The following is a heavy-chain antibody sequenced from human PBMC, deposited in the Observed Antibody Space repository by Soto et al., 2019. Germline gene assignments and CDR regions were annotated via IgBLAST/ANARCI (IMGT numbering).Heavy chain of an antibody. Sequence: SETLSLTCAVYGGSFSGYYWSWIRQPPGKGLEWIGEINHSGSTNYNPSLKSRVTISVDTSKNQFSLKLSSVTAADTAVCYCASRLTRYCSGGSCYLRRTFDYWGQGTLVTVSS. CDR3: ASRLTRYCSGGSCYLRRTFDY. CDR1: GGSFSGYY. D-gene: IGHD2-15*01. J-gene: IGHJ4*02. CDR2: INHSGST. V-gene: IGHV4-34*01.